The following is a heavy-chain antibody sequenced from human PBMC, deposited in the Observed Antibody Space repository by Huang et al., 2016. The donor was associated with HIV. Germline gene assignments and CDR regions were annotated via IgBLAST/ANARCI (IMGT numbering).Heavy chain of an antibody. CDR2: ISSGSDSK. CDR3: ARDASPIVPYLYYMDV. D-gene: IGHD1-26*01. CDR1: GFTFSSYN. J-gene: IGHJ6*03. V-gene: IGHV3-48*01. Sequence: EVQLVESGGGLVQPGGSLRLSCAASGFTFSSYNMNWFRQAPGKGLEWVSHISSGSDSKHYAGSVEGRFTISRDKYKNSLYLQLRRLRAEDTAVYYWARDASPIVPYLYYMDVWGKGTTVTVSS.